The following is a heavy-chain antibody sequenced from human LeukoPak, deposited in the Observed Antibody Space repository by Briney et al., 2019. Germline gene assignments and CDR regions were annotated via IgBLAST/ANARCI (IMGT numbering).Heavy chain of an antibody. J-gene: IGHJ4*02. D-gene: IGHD5-12*01. CDR2: INPNSGGT. Sequence: GASVKVSCMASGYTFTGYYMHWVRQAPGQGLEWMGWINPNSGGTNYAQKFQGRVTMTRDTSISTAYMELSRLRSDDTAVYYCARDQEGGYDLGNFDYWGQATLVTVSS. CDR3: ARDQEGGYDLGNFDY. V-gene: IGHV1-2*02. CDR1: GYTFTGYY.